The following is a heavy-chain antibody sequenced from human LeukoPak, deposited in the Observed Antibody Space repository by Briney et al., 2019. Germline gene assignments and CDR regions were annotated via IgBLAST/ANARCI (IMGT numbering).Heavy chain of an antibody. CDR1: GFTFSSYA. J-gene: IGHJ4*02. CDR2: ISYDGSNK. D-gene: IGHD1-26*01. V-gene: IGHV3-30*04. CDR3: AKKWGVGTTTLDYFDY. Sequence: GGSLRLSCAASGFTFSSYAMHWVRQAPGKGLEWVAVISYDGSNKYYADSVKGRFTISRDNSKNTLYLQMNSLTDDDTAVYYCAKKWGVGTTTLDYFDYRGQGTLVTVSS.